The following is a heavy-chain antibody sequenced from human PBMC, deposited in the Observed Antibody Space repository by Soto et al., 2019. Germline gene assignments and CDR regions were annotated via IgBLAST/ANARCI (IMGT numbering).Heavy chain of an antibody. D-gene: IGHD6-13*01. V-gene: IGHV1-69*13. Sequence: SVKVSCKASGGTFSSYAISWVRQAPGQGLEWMGGIIPIFGTANYAQKFQGRVTITADESASTAYMELSSLRSEDTAVYYCARGKQQLVSYYFDYWGQGTLVTVSS. J-gene: IGHJ4*02. CDR3: ARGKQQLVSYYFDY. CDR1: GGTFSSYA. CDR2: IIPIFGTA.